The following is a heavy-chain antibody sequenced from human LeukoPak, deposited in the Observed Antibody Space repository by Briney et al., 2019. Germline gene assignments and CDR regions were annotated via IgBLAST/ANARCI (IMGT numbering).Heavy chain of an antibody. V-gene: IGHV4-4*07. CDR2: IYTSGST. CDR3: ARVGSLYYFDY. Sequence: SETLSLTCTVSGGSLSSYYWSWLRQPAGKGLEWIGRIYTSGSTNYNPSHKSRVTISVDTSKNQFSLKLSSVTAADTAVYYCARVGSLYYFDYWGQGTLVTVSS. D-gene: IGHD1-26*01. CDR1: GGSLSSYY. J-gene: IGHJ4*02.